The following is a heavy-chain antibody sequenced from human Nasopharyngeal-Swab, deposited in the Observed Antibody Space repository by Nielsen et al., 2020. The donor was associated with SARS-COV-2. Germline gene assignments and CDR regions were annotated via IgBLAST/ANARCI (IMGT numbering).Heavy chain of an antibody. D-gene: IGHD6-19*01. V-gene: IGHV3-30*18. CDR2: ISYDGSNK. CDR1: GFTFSSYG. CDR3: AKSPGGWYGSGYYYYMDV. J-gene: IGHJ6*03. Sequence: GESLKISCAASGFTFSSYGMHWVRQAPGKGLEWVAVISYDGSNKYYADSVKGRFTISRDNSKNTLYLQMNSLRAADTAVYYCAKSPGGWYGSGYYYYMDVWGKGTTVTVSS.